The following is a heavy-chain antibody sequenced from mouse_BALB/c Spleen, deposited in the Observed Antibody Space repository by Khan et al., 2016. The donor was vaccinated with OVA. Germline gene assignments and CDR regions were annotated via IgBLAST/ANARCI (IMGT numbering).Heavy chain of an antibody. D-gene: IGHD4-1*01. CDR3: ASHLTGSFAY. J-gene: IGHJ3*01. CDR2: ISRGGDYT. CDR1: GFSFSSYS. V-gene: IGHV5-6*01. Sequence: EVQLVESGGDLVKPGGSLKLSCAASGFSFSSYSMYWVRQTPDKGLEWVATISRGGDYTYYQDIVKGRFTLSRDNAKNTLYLQMSSLKSEDTAMYYCASHLTGSFAYWGQGTLVTVSA.